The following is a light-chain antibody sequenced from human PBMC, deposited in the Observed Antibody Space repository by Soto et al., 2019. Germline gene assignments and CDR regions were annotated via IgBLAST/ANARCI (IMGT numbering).Light chain of an antibody. V-gene: IGLV7-46*01. J-gene: IGLJ7*01. CDR2: DTS. CDR3: LLFYDGVAV. CDR1: TGDVTNGCW. Sequence: QALVTQEPSLTVSPGGTATLTCGSSTGDVTNGCWPYWFQQRPGQVPRTLIHDTSNKHSWTPARFSGSLLGGKAALTLSGAQPEDEAAYYCLLFYDGVAVFGGGTQLTVL.